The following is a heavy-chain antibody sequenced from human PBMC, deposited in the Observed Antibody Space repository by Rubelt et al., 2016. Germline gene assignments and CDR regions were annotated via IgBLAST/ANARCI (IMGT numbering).Heavy chain of an antibody. CDR3: ARARVRVTYGGWIDY. Sequence: EVQLVESGGGLVQPGGSLRLSCAASGFTFDDYAMHWVRQAPGKGLEWVSVIYSGGSTYYADSVKGRFTISRDNSKNTLYLQMNSLRAEDTAVYYCARARVRVTYGGWIDYWGQGTLVTVSS. J-gene: IGHJ4*02. CDR1: GFTFDDYA. CDR2: IYSGGST. V-gene: IGHV3-66*01. D-gene: IGHD2-21*02.